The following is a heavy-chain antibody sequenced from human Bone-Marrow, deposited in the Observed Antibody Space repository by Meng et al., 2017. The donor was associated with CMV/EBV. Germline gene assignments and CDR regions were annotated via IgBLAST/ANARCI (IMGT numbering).Heavy chain of an antibody. CDR3: ARSMQEKYYYGMDV. CDR1: GFTFSSYA. V-gene: IGHV3-30-3*01. J-gene: IGHJ6*02. Sequence: GESLKISCAASGFTFSSYAMHWVRQAPGKGLEWVAVISYDGSNKYHADSVKGRFTISRDNSKNTLYLQMNSLRAEDTAVYYCARSMQEKYYYGMDVWGQGTTVTVSS. CDR2: ISYDGSNK.